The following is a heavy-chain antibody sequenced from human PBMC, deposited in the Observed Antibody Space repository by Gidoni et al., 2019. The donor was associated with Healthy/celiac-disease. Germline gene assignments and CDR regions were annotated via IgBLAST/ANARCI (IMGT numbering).Heavy chain of an antibody. V-gene: IGHV1-69*08. CDR3: ARDPLGDVVVVAATSDPNY. CDR1: GGTFSSYT. J-gene: IGHJ4*02. CDR2: IIPILGIA. D-gene: IGHD2-15*01. Sequence: QVQLVQSGAEVKKPGSSVKVSCKASGGTFSSYTISWVRQAPGQGLEWMGRIIPILGIANYAQKFQGRVTITADKSTSTAYMELSSLRSEDTAVYYCARDPLGDVVVVAATSDPNYWGQGTLVTVSS.